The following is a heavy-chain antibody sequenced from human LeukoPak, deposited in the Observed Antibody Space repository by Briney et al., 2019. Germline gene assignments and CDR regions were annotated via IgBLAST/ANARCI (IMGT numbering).Heavy chain of an antibody. CDR2: IYYSGST. D-gene: IGHD5-12*01. J-gene: IGHJ5*02. Sequence: SETLSLTCTVSGGSISSISYYWGWIPKPPGKGLGWSGSIYYSGSTYYNPSLKSRVTISVDTSKNQFSLKLRSVNTADTAVYYCARSRRVYSGFNWFDPWGQGTLVTVSS. CDR3: ARSRRVYSGFNWFDP. V-gene: IGHV4-39*01. CDR1: GGSISSISYY.